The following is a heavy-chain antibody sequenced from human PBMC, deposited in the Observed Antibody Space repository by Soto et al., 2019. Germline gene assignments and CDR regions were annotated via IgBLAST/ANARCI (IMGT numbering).Heavy chain of an antibody. V-gene: IGHV1-2*04. CDR3: AREDSSGYYYFDY. Sequence: ASVKVSCKAAGYAFTGYYMHLVRQAPGQGLEWMGWINPNSGGTNYAQKFQGWVTMTTDTSTSTAYMELRSLRSDDTAVYYCAREDSSGYYYFDYWGQGTLVTVSS. J-gene: IGHJ4*02. CDR1: GYAFTGYY. CDR2: INPNSGGT. D-gene: IGHD3-22*01.